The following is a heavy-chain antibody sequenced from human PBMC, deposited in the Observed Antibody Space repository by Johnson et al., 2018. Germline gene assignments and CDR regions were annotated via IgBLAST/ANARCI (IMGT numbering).Heavy chain of an antibody. CDR1: GFVFRGFA. CDR3: AREGNGDHGMDV. CDR2: IWYDGRQT. J-gene: IGHJ6*01. D-gene: IGHD4-17*01. Sequence: QVQLVECGGGVVQPGRSLRLWCAASGFVFRGFAMHLVRQPPGEGLEWVAIIWYDGRQTYYAVFVKGRLTISRDNSKNIFYLAMSSLRVDDTAVYFCAREGNGDHGMDVWGQGTTVSVSS. V-gene: IGHV3-33*01.